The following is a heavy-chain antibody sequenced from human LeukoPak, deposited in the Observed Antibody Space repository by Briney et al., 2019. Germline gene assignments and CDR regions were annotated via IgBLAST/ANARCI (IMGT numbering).Heavy chain of an antibody. V-gene: IGHV4-59*01. J-gene: IGHJ4*02. CDR1: GGPIDSYY. CDR2: IYYDGTT. Sequence: PSETLSLTCTVSGGPIDSYYWSWIRQPPGKGLEWIGYIYYDGTTSYNPSLKGRVTISIDTSKKQFSLKLNSVTAADTAVYYCVTFVGEFDYWGQGTLVTVSS. CDR3: VTFVGEFDY. D-gene: IGHD3-16*01.